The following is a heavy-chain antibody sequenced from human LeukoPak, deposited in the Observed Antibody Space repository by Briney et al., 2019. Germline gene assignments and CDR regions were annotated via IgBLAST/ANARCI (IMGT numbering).Heavy chain of an antibody. CDR3: ARLAGSSPSDY. J-gene: IGHJ4*02. D-gene: IGHD6-6*01. CDR2: IYSSGST. Sequence: PSETLSLTCTVSGGSISADNWSWIRQPPGRGLEWIGYIYSSGSTNYNPPIMRRVTISVDTSKNQFSLKLNSVAAADTAVYCCARLAGSSPSDYWGQGTLVTVSS. CDR1: GGSISADN. V-gene: IGHV4-4*09.